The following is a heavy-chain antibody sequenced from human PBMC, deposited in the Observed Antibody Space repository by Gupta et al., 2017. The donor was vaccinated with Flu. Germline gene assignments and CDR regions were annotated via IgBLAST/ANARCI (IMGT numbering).Heavy chain of an antibody. CDR3: ARDWGGAGPTSIDY. V-gene: IGHV3-74*01. D-gene: IGHD3-16*01. CDR2: ISHDGSNT. J-gene: IGHJ4*02. Sequence: EVQLVESGGGLVQPGGSLTLSWAAPGFTFTSSWMHWVRQAPGKGLVWVSRISHDGSNTIYADSVRGRFTISRDNAQNRLHLQMNSLRADDTAVYYCARDWGGAGPTSIDYWGQGILVTVSS. CDR1: GFTFTSSW.